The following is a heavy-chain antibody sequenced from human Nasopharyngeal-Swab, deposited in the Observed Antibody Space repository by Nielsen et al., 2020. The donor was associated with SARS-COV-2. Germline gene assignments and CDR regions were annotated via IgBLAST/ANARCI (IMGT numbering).Heavy chain of an antibody. D-gene: IGHD6-13*01. J-gene: IGHJ6*02. CDR2: ISSSSSYI. CDR1: GFTFSSYS. CDR3: ARAEGRSSSWPYYYYYGMDV. Sequence: GESLKTSCAASGFTFSSYSMNWVRQAPGKGLEWVSSISSSSSYIYYADSVKGRFTISRDNAKNSLYLQMNSLRAEDTAVYYCARAEGRSSSWPYYYYYGMDVWGQGTTVTVSS. V-gene: IGHV3-21*01.